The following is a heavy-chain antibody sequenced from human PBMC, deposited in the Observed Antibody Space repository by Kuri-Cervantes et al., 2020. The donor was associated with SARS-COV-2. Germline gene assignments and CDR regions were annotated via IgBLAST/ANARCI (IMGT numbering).Heavy chain of an antibody. CDR3: ARGMVRGLIQSYYYGMDV. V-gene: IGHV1-2*04. Sequence: GGSLRLSCKASGYTFTGYYMHWVRQAPGQGLEWMGWINPNSGGTNYAQKFQGWVTMTRDTSSTGYMELSRLRSDDTAVYYCARGMVRGLIQSYYYGMDVWGQGTTVTVSS. CDR2: INPNSGGT. D-gene: IGHD3-10*01. CDR1: GYTFTGYY. J-gene: IGHJ6*02.